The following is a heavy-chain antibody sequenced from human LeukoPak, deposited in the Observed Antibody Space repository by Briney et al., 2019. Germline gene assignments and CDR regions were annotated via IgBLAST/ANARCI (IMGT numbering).Heavy chain of an antibody. CDR2: ISGSGGST. CDR1: GFTFSSYA. J-gene: IGHJ4*02. Sequence: PGGSLRLSYAASGFTFSSYAMSWVRQAPGKGLEWVSAISGSGGSTYYADSVKGRFTISRDNSKNTLYLQMNSLRAEDTAVYYCAKSWAMVSWSDYWGQGTLVTVSS. V-gene: IGHV3-23*01. CDR3: AKSWAMVSWSDY. D-gene: IGHD5-18*01.